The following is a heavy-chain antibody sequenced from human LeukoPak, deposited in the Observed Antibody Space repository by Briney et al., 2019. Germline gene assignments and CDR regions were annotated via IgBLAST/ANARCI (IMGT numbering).Heavy chain of an antibody. J-gene: IGHJ6*03. Sequence: ASVKVSCKASGGTFSGYAISWVRQAPGQGLEWMGGIIPIFGTANYAQKLQGRVTITTDESTSTAYMELSSLRSEDTAVYYCARGPATYYYDSSGYYYVSEHSYYYYMDVWGKGTTVTVSS. CDR3: ARGPATYYYDSSGYYYVSEHSYYYYMDV. V-gene: IGHV1-69*05. CDR1: GGTFSGYA. CDR2: IIPIFGTA. D-gene: IGHD3-22*01.